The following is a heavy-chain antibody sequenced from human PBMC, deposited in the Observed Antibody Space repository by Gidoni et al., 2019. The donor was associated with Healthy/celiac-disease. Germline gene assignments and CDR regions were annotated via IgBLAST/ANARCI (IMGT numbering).Heavy chain of an antibody. Sequence: EVQLVESGGGLVQPGGYVRLSCAASGFTCSSYSMNWVRQAPGKGLEWVSYISSSSSTIYYAASVKGRFTISRDNAKNSLYLQMNRLRAEDTAVYYCARTDANYYDSSGYYGYWGQGTLVTVSS. CDR2: ISSSSSTI. D-gene: IGHD3-22*01. CDR1: GFTCSSYS. J-gene: IGHJ4*02. V-gene: IGHV3-48*01. CDR3: ARTDANYYDSSGYYGY.